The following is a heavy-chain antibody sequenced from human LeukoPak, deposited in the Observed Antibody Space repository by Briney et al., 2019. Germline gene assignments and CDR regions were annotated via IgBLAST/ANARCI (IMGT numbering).Heavy chain of an antibody. J-gene: IGHJ4*02. V-gene: IGHV3-7*01. CDR1: GFTFGNFW. CDR3: ARLFGGVTTFDY. D-gene: IGHD2-8*02. Sequence: PGGSLRLSCAASGFTFGNFWMSWVREAPGRVLQWVASMKGDGSHIYYVDSVKGRFTISRDNARNSLYLQMNSLRAEDTAVYYCARLFGGVTTFDYWGQGALVTVSS. CDR2: MKGDGSHI.